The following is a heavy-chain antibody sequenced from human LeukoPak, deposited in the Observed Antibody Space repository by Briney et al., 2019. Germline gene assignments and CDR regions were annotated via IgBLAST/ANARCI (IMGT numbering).Heavy chain of an antibody. CDR2: INPKSGGT. V-gene: IGHV1-2*02. Sequence: ASVNVSCKASGYSFNDYYIYWVRQAPGQGLEWMGGINPKSGGTKYAQNFQGRVTMTRDTSISTAHMELSRLRSDDTAVYYCARVSLRGYDGDYWGQGTLVTVSP. D-gene: IGHD5-18*01. J-gene: IGHJ4*02. CDR3: ARVSLRGYDGDY. CDR1: GYSFNDYY.